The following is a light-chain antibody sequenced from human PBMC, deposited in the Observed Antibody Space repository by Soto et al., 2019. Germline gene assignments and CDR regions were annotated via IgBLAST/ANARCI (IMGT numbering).Light chain of an antibody. J-gene: IGKJ1*01. V-gene: IGKV3-11*01. CDR2: DAS. Sequence: EIVLTQSPATLSLSPGERATLSCRASQSVSSYLAWYQPKPGQAPRLLIYDASNRDTDIPARFSGSGSGTDFTLTISSLEPEDFAVYYCLQRSGWPWTFGQGTRVEVK. CDR3: LQRSGWPWT. CDR1: QSVSSY.